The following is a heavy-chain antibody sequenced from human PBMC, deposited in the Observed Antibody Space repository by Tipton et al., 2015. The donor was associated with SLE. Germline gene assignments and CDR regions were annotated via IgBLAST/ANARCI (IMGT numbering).Heavy chain of an antibody. Sequence: TLSLTCAVSGGSISSGGYSWSWIRQPPGKGLEWIGYIYYSGSTNYNPSLKSRVTISVDTSKNQFSLKLSSVTAADTAVYYCAKDGGGWSLYYSDYWGQGTLVTVSS. V-gene: IGHV4-61*08. D-gene: IGHD6-19*01. CDR1: GGSISSGGYS. CDR3: AKDGGGWSLYYSDY. CDR2: IYYSGST. J-gene: IGHJ4*02.